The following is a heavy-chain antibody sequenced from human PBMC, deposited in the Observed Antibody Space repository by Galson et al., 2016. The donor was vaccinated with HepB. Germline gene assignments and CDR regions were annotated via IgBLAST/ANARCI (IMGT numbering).Heavy chain of an antibody. Sequence: PALVKPTQTLTLTCTFSGFSLSTSSMRVGWIRQSPGKALEWLVYIDGDDDKFYSTSLKTRLTISKDTSKNHVVLTMTNMDPVDTATYYCARLAAPGKGYIDSWGQGTLVTVSS. V-gene: IGHV2-70*04. D-gene: IGHD6-13*01. J-gene: IGHJ4*02. CDR3: ARLAAPGKGYIDS. CDR2: IDGDDDK. CDR1: GFSLSTSSMR.